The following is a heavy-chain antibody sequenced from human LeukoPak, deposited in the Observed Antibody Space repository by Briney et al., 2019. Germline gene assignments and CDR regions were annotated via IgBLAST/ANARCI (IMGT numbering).Heavy chain of an antibody. Sequence: ASVKVSCKASGGTLSSYAISWVRQAPGQGLEWMGGIIPIFGTANYAQKFQGRVTITADESTSTAYMELSSLRSEDTAVYYCARDPIGWQQLSYFDYWGQGTLVTVSS. D-gene: IGHD6-13*01. CDR2: IIPIFGTA. V-gene: IGHV1-69*13. CDR1: GGTLSSYA. J-gene: IGHJ4*02. CDR3: ARDPIGWQQLSYFDY.